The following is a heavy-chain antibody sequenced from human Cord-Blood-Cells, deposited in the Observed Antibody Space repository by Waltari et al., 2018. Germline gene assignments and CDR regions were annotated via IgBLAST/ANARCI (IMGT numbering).Heavy chain of an antibody. CDR3: ARESYCTNGVCYDY. J-gene: IGHJ4*02. CDR1: GYTFTGYY. CDR2: INPNSGGT. V-gene: IGHV1-2*04. D-gene: IGHD2-8*01. Sequence: QVQLVQSGAEVKKTGASVKVSCKASGYTFTGYYMHCVRQAPGQGLEWMGWINPNSGGTNYAQKFQGWVTMTRDTSISTAYMELSRLRSDDTAVYYCARESYCTNGVCYDYWGQGTLVTVSS.